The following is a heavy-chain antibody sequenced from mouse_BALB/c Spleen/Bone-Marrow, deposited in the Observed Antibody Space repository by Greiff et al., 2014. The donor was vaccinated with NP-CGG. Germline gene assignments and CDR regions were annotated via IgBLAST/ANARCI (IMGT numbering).Heavy chain of an antibody. Sequence: QVQLQQPGAELVKPGASVKLSCKASGYTFTENIIHWVKQRSGQGLEWIGWFYPGSGSIKYNEKFKDKATLTADKSSSTVYMELSRLTSEDSAVYFCARHEKANYGNYAMDYWGQGTSVTVSS. V-gene: IGHV1-62-2*01. D-gene: IGHD1-1*01. CDR3: ARHEKANYGNYAMDY. CDR2: FYPGSGSI. J-gene: IGHJ4*01. CDR1: GYTFTENI.